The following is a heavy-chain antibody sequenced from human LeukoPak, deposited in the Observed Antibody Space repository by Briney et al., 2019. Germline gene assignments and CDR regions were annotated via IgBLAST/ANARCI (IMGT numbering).Heavy chain of an antibody. CDR1: GFTFSSYA. CDR3: AKDGERSLEWSPPLGY. CDR2: ISYDGSNK. J-gene: IGHJ4*02. Sequence: GRSLRLSCAASGFTFSSYAMHWVRQAPGKGLEWVAVISYDGSNKYYADSVKGRFTISRDNSKNTLYLQMNSLRAEDTAVYYCAKDGERSLEWSPPLGYWGQGTLVTVSS. V-gene: IGHV3-30-3*01. D-gene: IGHD3-3*01.